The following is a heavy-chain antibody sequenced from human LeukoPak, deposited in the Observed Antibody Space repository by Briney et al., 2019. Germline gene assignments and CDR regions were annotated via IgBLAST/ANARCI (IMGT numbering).Heavy chain of an antibody. CDR3: ARDLGSGSSSWRYFDY. CDR1: GGSISSYY. CDR2: IYASGST. D-gene: IGHD6-13*01. J-gene: IGHJ4*02. Sequence: SETLSLTCAVSGGSISSYYWSWIRQPAGKGLEWIGRIYASGSTNYNPSLKSRVTMSVDTSKNQFSLKLSSVTAADTAVYYCARDLGSGSSSWRYFDYWGQGTLVTVSS. V-gene: IGHV4-4*07.